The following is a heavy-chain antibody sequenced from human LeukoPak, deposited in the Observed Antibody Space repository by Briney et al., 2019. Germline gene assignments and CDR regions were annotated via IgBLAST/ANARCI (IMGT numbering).Heavy chain of an antibody. V-gene: IGHV3-30-3*01. Sequence: SGGSLRLSCAASGFTFSSYAMHWVRQAPGKGLEWVAVISYDGSNKYYADSVKGRFTISRDNSKNTLYLQMNSLRAEDTAVYYCARDPGVPAATSYYGMDVWGQGTTVTVSS. CDR3: ARDPGVPAATSYYGMDV. CDR2: ISYDGSNK. D-gene: IGHD2-2*01. CDR1: GFTFSSYA. J-gene: IGHJ6*02.